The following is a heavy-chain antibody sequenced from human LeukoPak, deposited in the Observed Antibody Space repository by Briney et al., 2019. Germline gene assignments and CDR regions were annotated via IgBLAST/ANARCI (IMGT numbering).Heavy chain of an antibody. CDR2: ISYDGSNK. D-gene: IGHD5-12*01. CDR3: ARAPEGLRLLTDY. Sequence: GGSLRLSCAASGFTFSSYAMHWVRQAPGKGLEWVAVISYDGSNKYYADSVKGRFTISRDNSKSTLYLQMNSLRAEDTAVYYCARAPEGLRLLTDYWGQGTLVTVSS. CDR1: GFTFSSYA. V-gene: IGHV3-30-3*01. J-gene: IGHJ4*02.